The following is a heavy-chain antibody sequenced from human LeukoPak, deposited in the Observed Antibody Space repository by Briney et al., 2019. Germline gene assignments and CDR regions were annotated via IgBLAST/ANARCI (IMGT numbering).Heavy chain of an antibody. V-gene: IGHV1-2*02. J-gene: IGHJ4*02. CDR3: ARDLGYAKTEPLYYFDS. CDR1: GYTFTAHY. CDR2: INPKSGGT. D-gene: IGHD1-14*01. Sequence: ASVKVSCKASGYTFTAHYMHWVRQAPGQGLEWMGWINPKSGGTAHAQKFQGRVTMTRDTSISTAYMELSRLRSDDTAVYYCARDLGYAKTEPLYYFDSWGQGTLVTVSS.